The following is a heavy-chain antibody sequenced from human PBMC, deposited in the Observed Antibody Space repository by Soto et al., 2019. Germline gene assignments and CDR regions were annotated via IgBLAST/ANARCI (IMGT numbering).Heavy chain of an antibody. CDR1: GFPVSSNY. V-gene: IGHV3-66*01. D-gene: IGHD4-4*01. Sequence: GGSLRLSCAASGFPVSSNYMSWVRQAPGKGLEWVSVIYSGGSTYYADSVKGRFTISRDNSKNTLYLQMNSLRAEDTALYYCIKESNPGGLDYWGQGTLVTVSS. CDR2: IYSGGST. CDR3: IKESNPGGLDY. J-gene: IGHJ4*02.